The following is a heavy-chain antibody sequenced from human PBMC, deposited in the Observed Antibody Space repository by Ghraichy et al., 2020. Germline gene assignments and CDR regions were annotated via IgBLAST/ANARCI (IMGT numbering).Heavy chain of an antibody. CDR3: ARNRASLDY. Sequence: SCAASGFTFSNYWMSWVRQAPGKGLEWVANIKQDGSEKYYVDSVKGRFTISRDNAKNSLYLQMNSLRAEDTAVYYCARNRASLDYWGQGTLVTVSS. V-gene: IGHV3-7*03. CDR1: GFTFSNYW. CDR2: IKQDGSEK. J-gene: IGHJ4*02.